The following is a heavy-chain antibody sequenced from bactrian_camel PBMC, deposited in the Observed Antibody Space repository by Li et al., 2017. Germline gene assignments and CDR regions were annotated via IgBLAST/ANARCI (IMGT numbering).Heavy chain of an antibody. CDR3: AAGTGGCCLSSLILTSVGKN. CDR2: IYTSGGST. D-gene: IGHD7*01. CDR1: GFPPGLHS. Sequence: LVESGGGSVQTGGSLTLTCAATGFPPGLHSMGWFRQSPGKEREGVAAIYTSGGSTYYADSVKGRFTISKDNAQNTLYLQMDSLKPEDTAMYTCAAGTGGCCLSSLILTSVGKNWGQGTQVTVS. V-gene: IGHV3S28*01. J-gene: IGHJ4*01.